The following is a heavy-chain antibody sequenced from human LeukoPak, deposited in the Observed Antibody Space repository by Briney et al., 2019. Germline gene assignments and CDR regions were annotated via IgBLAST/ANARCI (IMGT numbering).Heavy chain of an antibody. J-gene: IGHJ4*02. V-gene: IGHV3-74*01. Sequence: QTGGSLRLSCAASGFSFSRYWMHWVRQAPGQGLVWVSRINSHGSSTNYADSVKGRFTISRDNAKNTLYLQMNTLRVEDTAVYYCAALEDDYADYWGQGTLVTVSS. CDR2: INSHGSST. CDR3: AALEDDYADY. CDR1: GFSFSRYW. D-gene: IGHD2-15*01.